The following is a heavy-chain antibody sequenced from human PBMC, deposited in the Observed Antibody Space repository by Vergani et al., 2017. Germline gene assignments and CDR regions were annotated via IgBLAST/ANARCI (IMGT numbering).Heavy chain of an antibody. D-gene: IGHD7-27*01. CDR3: ARDFAPTADTGSDF. J-gene: IGHJ4*02. CDR1: GFTFSSYG. CDR2: IRYDGSNK. Sequence: QVQLVESGGGVVQPGGSLRLSCAASGFTFSSYGMHWVRQAPGKGLEWVAFIRYDGSNKYYADSVKGRFTISRDNSKNTLYLQMNSLRAEDTAVYYCARDFAPTADTGSDFWGQGTLVTVSS. V-gene: IGHV3-30*02.